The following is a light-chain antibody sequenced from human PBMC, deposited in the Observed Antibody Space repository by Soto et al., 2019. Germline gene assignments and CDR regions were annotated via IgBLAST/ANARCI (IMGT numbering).Light chain of an antibody. CDR3: QQRLNWPPLT. J-gene: IGKJ4*01. CDR2: DAS. Sequence: EVVLTQSPATLSLSPGERATLSCRASQSISTYLVWYQQKPGQAPRLLIYDASNRATGIPARFSGSGSGTDFTLTISSLEPEDFAVYYCQQRLNWPPLTFGGGTKVEIK. V-gene: IGKV3-11*01. CDR1: QSISTY.